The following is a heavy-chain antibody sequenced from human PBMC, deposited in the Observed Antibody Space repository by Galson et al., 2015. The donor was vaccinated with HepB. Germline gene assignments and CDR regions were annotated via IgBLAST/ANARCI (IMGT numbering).Heavy chain of an antibody. Sequence: SLRLSCAASGFPFNDNGMHWVRQAPGKGLEWVAVISHDGDFIRYADSVRARFTISRDNSKNTLYLQMNSLRTAGTAVYYCVKGCDPTCHTIVLDPWGQGTLVTVSS. CDR2: ISHDGDFI. CDR3: VKGCDPTCHTIVLDP. D-gene: IGHD3-9*01. J-gene: IGHJ5*02. V-gene: IGHV3-30*18. CDR1: GFPFNDNG.